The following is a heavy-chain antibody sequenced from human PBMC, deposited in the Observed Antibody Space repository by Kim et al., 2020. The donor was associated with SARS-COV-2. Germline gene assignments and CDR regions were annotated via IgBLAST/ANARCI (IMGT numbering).Heavy chain of an antibody. CDR3: ASVYSYGYWYFDY. Sequence: YADSVKGRFTISRDNAKNSLYLQMNSLRAEDTAVYYCASVYSYGYWYFDYWGQGTLVTVSS. J-gene: IGHJ4*02. V-gene: IGHV3-11*06. D-gene: IGHD5-18*01.